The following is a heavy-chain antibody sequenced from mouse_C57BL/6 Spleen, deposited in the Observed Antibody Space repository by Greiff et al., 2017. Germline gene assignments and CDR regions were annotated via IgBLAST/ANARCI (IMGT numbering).Heavy chain of an antibody. J-gene: IGHJ3*01. CDR1: GFTFSSYA. V-gene: IGHV5-4*01. CDR3: AREEDYGSSYGFAY. Sequence: EVMLVESGGGLVKPGGSLKLSCAASGFTFSSYAMSWVRQTPEKRLEWVATISDGGSYTYYPDNVKGRFTISRDNAKNNLYLQMSHLKSEDTAMYYCAREEDYGSSYGFAYWGQGTLVTVSA. D-gene: IGHD1-1*01. CDR2: ISDGGSYT.